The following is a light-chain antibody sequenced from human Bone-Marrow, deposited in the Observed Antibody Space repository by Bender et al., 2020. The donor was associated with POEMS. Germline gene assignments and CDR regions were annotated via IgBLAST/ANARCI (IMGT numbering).Light chain of an antibody. CDR1: GSNIGTGYD. CDR2: GNN. V-gene: IGLV1-40*01. J-gene: IGLJ3*02. Sequence: QSVLTQPPSASGTPGQSVIISCTGSGSNIGTGYDVHWYQQLPGTAPKLLIYGNNNRPAGVPARFSGSKSGTSASLAISDIRSEDEGDYYCSSWDDSLSGWVFGGGTKLTVL. CDR3: SSWDDSLSGWV.